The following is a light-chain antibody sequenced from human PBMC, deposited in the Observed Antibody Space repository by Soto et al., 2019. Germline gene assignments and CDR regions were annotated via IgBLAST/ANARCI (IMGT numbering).Light chain of an antibody. CDR2: EVT. Sequence: QSVLTQPASVSGSPGQSITISCTGTSSDIGAYNYVSWYQQHPGKAPKLMIYEVTNQPSGVSNRFSGSKSGNTASLTISGLQAEDEADYYCSSYTSGRTYVFGIGTKLTVL. CDR1: SSDIGAYNY. CDR3: SSYTSGRTYV. J-gene: IGLJ1*01. V-gene: IGLV2-14*01.